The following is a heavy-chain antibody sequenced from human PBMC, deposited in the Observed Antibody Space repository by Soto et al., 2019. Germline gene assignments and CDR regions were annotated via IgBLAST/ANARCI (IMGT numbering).Heavy chain of an antibody. V-gene: IGHV1-18*01. CDR2: ISADNGNT. Sequence: ASVKVSCKASGYTFTNYGISWGRQAPGQGLEWMGWISADNGNTNYAQKFQGRVTITRDTSASTAYMELSSLRSEDTAVYYCARLNYGGDSWHAFAILGHGTMVTVSS. CDR1: GYTFTNYG. D-gene: IGHD2-21*02. J-gene: IGHJ3*02. CDR3: ARLNYGGDSWHAFAI.